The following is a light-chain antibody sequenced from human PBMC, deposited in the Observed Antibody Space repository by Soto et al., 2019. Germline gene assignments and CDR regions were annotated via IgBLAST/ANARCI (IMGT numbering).Light chain of an antibody. Sequence: DIQMTQSPSTLSAPIGDRVNITCRASRTISSWLAWYQQKAGQAPKLLIYAASRLQSGVPSRFSGSGSGTDFTLSITSLQPDDFATYYCHQYHSYSWTFGQGTKVDIK. V-gene: IGKV1-5*03. J-gene: IGKJ1*01. CDR1: RTISSW. CDR3: HQYHSYSWT. CDR2: AAS.